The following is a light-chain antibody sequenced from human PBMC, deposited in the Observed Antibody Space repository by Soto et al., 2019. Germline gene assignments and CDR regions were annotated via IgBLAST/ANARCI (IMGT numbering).Light chain of an antibody. CDR1: QSVSSSE. J-gene: IGKJ1*01. V-gene: IGKV3-20*01. CDR3: QQYYSSPRT. CDR2: GAS. Sequence: EIVLTQSPDTVSLSPGEGATLSCRASQSVSSSELAWYQQKPGQVPRLLIYGASRRATGVSDRFSGSGSGTDFSLTISRLEPEDFAVYYCQQYYSSPRTFGQGTKVEI.